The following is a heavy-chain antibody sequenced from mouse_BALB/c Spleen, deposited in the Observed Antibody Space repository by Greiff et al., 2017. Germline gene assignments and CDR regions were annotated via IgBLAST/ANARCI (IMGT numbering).Heavy chain of an antibody. CDR2: IYPGNSDT. J-gene: IGHJ4*01. CDR3: TVGYYGRGAMDY. Sequence: EVKLVESGTVLARPGASVKMSCKASGYTFTSYWMHWVKQRPGQGLEWIGAIYPGNSDTSYNQKFKGKAKLTAVTSTSTAYMELSSLTNEDSAVDYCTVGYYGRGAMDYWGQGTSVTVSS. CDR1: GYTFTSYW. V-gene: IGHV1-5*01. D-gene: IGHD1-1*01.